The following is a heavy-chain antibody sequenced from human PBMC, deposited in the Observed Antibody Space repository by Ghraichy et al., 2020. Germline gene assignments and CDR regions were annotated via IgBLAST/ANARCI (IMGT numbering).Heavy chain of an antibody. J-gene: IGHJ4*02. CDR3: AKGSSRGGATLQVIDY. Sequence: GGSLRLSCAASGFTFSSYAMSWVRQAPGKGLEWVSAISGSGGSTYYADSVKGRFTISRDNSKNTLYLQMNSLRAEDTAVYYCAKGSSRGGATLQVIDYWGQGTLVTVSS. D-gene: IGHD4/OR15-4a*01. CDR1: GFTFSSYA. CDR2: ISGSGGST. V-gene: IGHV3-23*01.